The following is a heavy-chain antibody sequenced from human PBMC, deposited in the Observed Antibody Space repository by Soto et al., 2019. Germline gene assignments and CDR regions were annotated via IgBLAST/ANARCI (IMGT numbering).Heavy chain of an antibody. D-gene: IGHD5-18*01. CDR2: MNSGGST. J-gene: IGHJ6*02. CDR3: TKRGTWIQLWWRYYYGMDV. Sequence: WVSLSLSCDASGVSLSSYWLYWDRQAQGKGLVWISRMNSGGSTYYADSVKGRFTISRDNSKNTLYLQMNSLRAEDTAVYYCTKRGTWIQLWWRYYYGMDVWGQGTTVTVSS. V-gene: IGHV3-23*01. CDR1: GVSLSSYW.